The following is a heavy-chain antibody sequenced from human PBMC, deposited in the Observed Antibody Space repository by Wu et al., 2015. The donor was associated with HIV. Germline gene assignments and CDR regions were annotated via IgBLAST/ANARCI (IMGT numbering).Heavy chain of an antibody. CDR3: ARDADGIVGTKIGRYFDR. J-gene: IGHJ2*01. Sequence: QVQLVQSGAEVKKPGASVKVSCKASGDIFSDYGVHWVRQAPGQGLEWMGYISANNGYTKYAENFQGRLTITTDTSTRTTYMELRSLRPDDTAIYFCARDADGIVGTKIGRYFDRWGRGTLIVVSS. CDR1: GDIFSDYG. D-gene: IGHD1-26*01. CDR2: ISANNGYT. V-gene: IGHV1-18*04.